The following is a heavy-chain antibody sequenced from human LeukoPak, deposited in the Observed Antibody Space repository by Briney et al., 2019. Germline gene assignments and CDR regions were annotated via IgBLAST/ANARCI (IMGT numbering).Heavy chain of an antibody. CDR3: ARGRIAVAGTRAYYFDY. J-gene: IGHJ4*02. D-gene: IGHD6-19*01. CDR1: GGSISSSSYY. Sequence: SETLSLTCTVSGGSISSSSYYWGWIRQPPGKGLEWIGSIYYSGGTYYNPSLKSRVTISVDTSKNQFSLKLSSVTAADTAVYYCARGRIAVAGTRAYYFDYWGQGTLVTVSS. CDR2: IYYSGGT. V-gene: IGHV4-39*07.